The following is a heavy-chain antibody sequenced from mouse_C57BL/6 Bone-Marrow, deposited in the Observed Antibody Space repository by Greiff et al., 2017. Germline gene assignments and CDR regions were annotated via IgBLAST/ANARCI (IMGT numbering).Heavy chain of an antibody. J-gene: IGHJ4*01. CDR3: AKKSELLRHAMDC. CDR2: IWRGGST. V-gene: IGHV2-5*01. CDR1: GFSLTSYG. Sequence: QVQLKEPGPGLVQPSQSLSITCTVSGFSLTSYGVHWVRQSPGKGLEWLGVIWRGGSTDYNAAFMSRLSITKDNSKSQVFFKMNSLQADDTAIYYCAKKSELLRHAMDCWGQGTSVTVSS. D-gene: IGHD1-2*01.